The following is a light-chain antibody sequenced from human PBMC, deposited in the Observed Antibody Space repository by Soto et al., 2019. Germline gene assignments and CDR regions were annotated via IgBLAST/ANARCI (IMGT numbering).Light chain of an antibody. V-gene: IGKV3-15*01. J-gene: IGKJ4*01. CDR1: QSVSSD. Sequence: EIVMTQSPATLSVSPGERATLSCRASQSVSSDLAWYQQKPGQAPRLLIYGASTRAIGIPARFSGSGSGTDFTLTISRLEPEDFAVYYCQQYGSSALTFGGGTKVDI. CDR3: QQYGSSALT. CDR2: GAS.